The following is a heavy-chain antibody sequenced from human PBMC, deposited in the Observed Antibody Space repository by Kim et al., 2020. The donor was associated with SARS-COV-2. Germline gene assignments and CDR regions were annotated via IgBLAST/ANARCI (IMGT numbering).Heavy chain of an antibody. J-gene: IGHJ4*02. Sequence: YADSVKGRLTISRDNAKNSLYRQMNSLRAEDTAVYYCARTHYYGSGIDYWGQGTLVTVSS. V-gene: IGHV3-11*01. D-gene: IGHD3-10*01. CDR3: ARTHYYGSGIDY.